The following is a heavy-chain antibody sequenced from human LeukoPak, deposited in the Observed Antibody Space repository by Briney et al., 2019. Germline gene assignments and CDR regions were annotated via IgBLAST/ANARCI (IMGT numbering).Heavy chain of an antibody. CDR3: ARGPPRGKYYYMDV. CDR2: IGTASDT. Sequence: GGSLRLSCAASGFTFSSFDMHWVRQPTGQGLEWVSTIGTASDTYYPGSVEDRFILSRDNAKNSLYLQMNSLTAGDTAVYYCARGPPRGKYYYMDVWGKGTTVTVSS. J-gene: IGHJ6*03. V-gene: IGHV3-13*01. D-gene: IGHD1-1*01. CDR1: GFTFSSFD.